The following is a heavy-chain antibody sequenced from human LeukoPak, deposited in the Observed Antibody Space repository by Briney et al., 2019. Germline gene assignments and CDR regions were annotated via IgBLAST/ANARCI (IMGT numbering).Heavy chain of an antibody. CDR3: VRMNYISPGWGAPFDY. J-gene: IGHJ4*02. D-gene: IGHD1-7*01. CDR1: GFTFSGYS. CDR2: IHSGGTFI. Sequence: PGGSLRLSCTAAGFTFSGYSINWIRQAPGKGLEWISYIHSGGTFIYYADSMKGRFTHSKDNAKKLVYLQMHRPRAEDTAGYYCVRMNYISPGWGAPFDYWGQGALVTVSS. V-gene: IGHV3-21*05.